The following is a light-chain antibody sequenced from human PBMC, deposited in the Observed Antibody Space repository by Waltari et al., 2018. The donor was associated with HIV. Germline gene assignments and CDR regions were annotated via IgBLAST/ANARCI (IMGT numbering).Light chain of an antibody. Sequence: QSVLTQPPSVSGTPGQTVTISCSGSTSNIETEALYWYQQLPGTAPKLLIYRNYKRPSGVSDRFSGSKSGASASLVISGLLSEDEAHYYCVSYDSRLDERLFGGGTKLTVL. CDR1: TSNIETEA. V-gene: IGLV1-47*01. J-gene: IGLJ3*02. CDR3: VSYDSRLDERL. CDR2: RNY.